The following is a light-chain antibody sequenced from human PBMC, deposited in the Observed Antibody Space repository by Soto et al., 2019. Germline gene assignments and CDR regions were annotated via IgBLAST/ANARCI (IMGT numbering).Light chain of an antibody. CDR3: QQYGSSTT. CDR2: GAS. V-gene: IGKV3-20*01. J-gene: IGKJ5*01. Sequence: IILTQSPGTLSLSPGDRATLSCRASQSVENNYLVWYQQKVGQAPRLLMSGASSRATGVPDRFSGSGSGTDFTLTISRVEPEDFAVYYCQQYGSSTTFGQGTRLEIK. CDR1: QSVENNY.